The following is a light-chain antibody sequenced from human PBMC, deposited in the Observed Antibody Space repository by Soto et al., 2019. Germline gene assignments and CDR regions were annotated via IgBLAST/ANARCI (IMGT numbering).Light chain of an antibody. CDR1: SSDVGGYNY. Sequence: QSALTQPPSASGSPGQSVTISCTGTSSDVGGYNYVSWYQQHPGKAPKLMIYEVSKRPSGVPDRFSGSKSGNAASLAISGPRSEDEADYYCAAWDDSLSGVVFGGGTKLTVL. CDR3: AAWDDSLSGVV. CDR2: EVS. J-gene: IGLJ2*01. V-gene: IGLV2-8*01.